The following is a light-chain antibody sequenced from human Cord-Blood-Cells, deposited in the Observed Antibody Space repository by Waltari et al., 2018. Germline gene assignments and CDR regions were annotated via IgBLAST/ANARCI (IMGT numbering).Light chain of an antibody. CDR2: AAS. CDR1: QSINSY. V-gene: IGKV1-39*01. CDR3: QQSYSTPLT. Sequence: DIQMTQSPSSLSASVGDRVTITCRASQSINSYLNWYQQKPGKAPKLLIYAASSLQSGVPSRFSGSVSETYFTLTISSLQPEYFATYYCQQSYSTPLTFGGGTKVEIK. J-gene: IGKJ4*01.